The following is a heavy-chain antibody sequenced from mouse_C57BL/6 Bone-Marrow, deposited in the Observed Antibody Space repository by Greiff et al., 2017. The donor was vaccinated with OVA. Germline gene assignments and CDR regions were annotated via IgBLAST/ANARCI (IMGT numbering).Heavy chain of an antibody. V-gene: IGHV5-9-1*02. Sequence: EVMLVESGAGLVKPGGSLKLSCAASGFTFSSYAMSWVRQTPEKRLEWVAYISSGGDYIYYADTVKGRFTITRDNARNTLYLQMSILKSEDTAMYYCTRLLDAMDYWGQGTSVTVSS. J-gene: IGHJ4*01. CDR3: TRLLDAMDY. CDR1: GFTFSSYA. D-gene: IGHD2-1*01. CDR2: ISSGGDYI.